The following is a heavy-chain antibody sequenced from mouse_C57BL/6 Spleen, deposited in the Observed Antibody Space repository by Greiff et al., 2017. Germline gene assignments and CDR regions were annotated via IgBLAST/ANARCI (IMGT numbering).Heavy chain of an antibody. CDR1: GYTFTSYW. CDR2: IDPSDSET. J-gene: IGHJ3*01. Sequence: VKLQQPGAELVRPGSSVKLSCKASGYTFTSYWMHWVKQRPIQGLEWIGNIDPSDSETHYNQKFKDKATLTVDKSSSTAYMQLSSLTSEDSAVYYCAREDDGYPWFAYWGQGTLVTVSA. CDR3: AREDDGYPWFAY. D-gene: IGHD2-3*01. V-gene: IGHV1-52*01.